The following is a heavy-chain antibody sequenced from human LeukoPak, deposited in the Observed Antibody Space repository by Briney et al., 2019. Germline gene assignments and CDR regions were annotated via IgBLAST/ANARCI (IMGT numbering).Heavy chain of an antibody. D-gene: IGHD1-14*01. V-gene: IGHV1-2*02. CDR3: ARWAGSAGYYYYYMDV. Sequence: ASVKVSCKASGYTFTGYYMHWVRQAPGQGLEWMGWINPNSGGTNYAQKFRGRVTMTRDTSISTAYMELSRLRSDDTAVYYCARWAGSAGYYYYYMDVWGKGTTVTVSS. CDR2: INPNSGGT. J-gene: IGHJ6*03. CDR1: GYTFTGYY.